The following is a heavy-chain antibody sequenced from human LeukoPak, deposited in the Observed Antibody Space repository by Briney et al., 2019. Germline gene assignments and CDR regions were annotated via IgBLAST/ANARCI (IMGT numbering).Heavy chain of an antibody. J-gene: IGHJ4*02. CDR2: ISGDRTII. CDR1: GFTFSNYN. Sequence: GGSLRLSCAASGFTFSNYNMNWVRQTPGKGLEWVSCISGDRTIICYADSVKGRFTISRDDAKNSLYLQMNSLRGDDTAVYYCVRGISGSARFDYWGQGTLVTVSS. V-gene: IGHV3-48*01. D-gene: IGHD1-26*01. CDR3: VRGISGSARFDY.